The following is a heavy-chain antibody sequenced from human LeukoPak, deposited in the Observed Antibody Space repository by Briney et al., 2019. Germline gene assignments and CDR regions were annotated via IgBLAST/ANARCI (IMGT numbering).Heavy chain of an antibody. V-gene: IGHV1-69*05. CDR1: GGTFSSYA. J-gene: IGHJ5*02. Sequence: SVKVSCKASGGTFSSYAISWVRQAPGQGLEWMGGIIPIFGTANYAQKFQGRVTITTDESTSTAYMELGSLRSEDTAVYYCARTSIVGARFDPWGQGTLVTVSS. CDR3: ARTSIVGARFDP. D-gene: IGHD1-26*01. CDR2: IIPIFGTA.